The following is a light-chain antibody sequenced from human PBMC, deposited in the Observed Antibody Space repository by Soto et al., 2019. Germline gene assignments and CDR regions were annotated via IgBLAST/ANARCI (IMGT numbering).Light chain of an antibody. CDR3: QQYRIWPLT. V-gene: IGKV3-15*01. CDR1: QSVGNN. CDR2: GAS. Sequence: EIVMTQSPATLSVSPGERATLSCRASQSVGNNLAWYRQKSGQAPRLLIYGASTRATGIPARFSGSGSGTEFTLTIDSLQSDDFAVYLCQQYRIWPLTFGGGTKVEIK. J-gene: IGKJ4*01.